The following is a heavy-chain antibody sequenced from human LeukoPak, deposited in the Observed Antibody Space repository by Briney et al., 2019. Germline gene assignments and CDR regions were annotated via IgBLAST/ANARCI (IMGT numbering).Heavy chain of an antibody. V-gene: IGHV3-7*03. Sequence: GGSLRLSCAASGFTFNSYWMNWVRQVPGKGLEWVANINQDGSKKHYVDSVKGRFTISRDNAKNSMYLQMNSLRAEDTAVYYCAGAMDYWGQGTLVTVSS. CDR1: GFTFNSYW. CDR2: INQDGSKK. J-gene: IGHJ4*02. CDR3: AGAMDY.